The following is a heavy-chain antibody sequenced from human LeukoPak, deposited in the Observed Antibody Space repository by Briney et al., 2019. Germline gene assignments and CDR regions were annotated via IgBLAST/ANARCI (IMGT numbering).Heavy chain of an antibody. CDR2: ISDTAVSA. J-gene: IGHJ1*01. Sequence: GGSLRLSCAASGFSFSNYAMSWVRQAPGGGLELVCSISDTAVSAYYADSVKGRFTISRDNSRNTLYLQMDSLRAEDTAVYYCAKDPYYYDGSDYYYEYFYHWGQGTLVTVSS. CDR1: GFSFSNYA. CDR3: AKDPYYYDGSDYYYEYFYH. D-gene: IGHD3-22*01. V-gene: IGHV3-23*01.